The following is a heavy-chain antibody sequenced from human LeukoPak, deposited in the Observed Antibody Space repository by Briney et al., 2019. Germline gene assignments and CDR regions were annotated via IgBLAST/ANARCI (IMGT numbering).Heavy chain of an antibody. CDR1: GYPISSGFY. CDR3: ARANYYDTSGYSRGAFDI. V-gene: IGHV4-38-2*02. Sequence: PSETLSLTCSVSGYPISSGFYWGWIRQPPGKGLECIGSMFHSGSTYYNPSLKSRVTISVDTSKNQFSLKLSSVTAADTAVYYRARANYYDTSGYSRGAFDIWGQGTMVTVSS. CDR2: MFHSGST. J-gene: IGHJ3*02. D-gene: IGHD3-22*01.